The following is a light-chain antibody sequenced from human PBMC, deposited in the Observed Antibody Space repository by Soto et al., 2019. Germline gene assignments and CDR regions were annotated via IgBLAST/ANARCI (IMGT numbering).Light chain of an antibody. J-gene: IGKJ1*01. CDR2: EVS. CDR3: LQRTRWRRI. CDR1: QSLIFSDGQTY. V-gene: IGKV2-30*01. Sequence: DVVMTQSPLSLPVTLGQPSSISCRSSQSLIFSDGQTYLNWFHQRPGQSPRRLIYEVSKRGYVVPDRFSGRGSGTDFTLTISRVAAEDVGVYYCLQRTRWRRIFGQGTKVEI.